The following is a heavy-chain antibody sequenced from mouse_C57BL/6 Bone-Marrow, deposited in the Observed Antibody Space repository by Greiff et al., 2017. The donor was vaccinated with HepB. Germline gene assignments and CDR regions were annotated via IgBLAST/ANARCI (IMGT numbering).Heavy chain of an antibody. V-gene: IGHV5-17*01. J-gene: IGHJ4*01. Sequence: EVQRVESGGGLVKPGGSLKLSCAASGFTFSDYGMHWVRQAPEKGLEWVAYISSGSSTIYYADTVKGRFTISRDNAKKTLFLQMTSLRSEDTAMYYCARNYGSSYEGYAMDYWGQGTSVTVSS. CDR3: ARNYGSSYEGYAMDY. D-gene: IGHD1-1*01. CDR2: ISSGSSTI. CDR1: GFTFSDYG.